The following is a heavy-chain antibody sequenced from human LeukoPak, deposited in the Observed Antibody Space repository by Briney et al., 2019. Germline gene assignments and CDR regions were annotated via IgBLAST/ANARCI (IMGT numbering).Heavy chain of an antibody. V-gene: IGHV3-21*01. J-gene: IGHJ5*02. CDR1: GFTFSSYS. CDR3: ARDHGSLAAAGFLDNWFDP. D-gene: IGHD6-13*01. Sequence: GGSLRLSCAASGFTFSSYSMNWVRQAPGKGLEWVSSISSSSSYIYYADSVKGRFTISRDNAKNSLYLQMNSLRAEDTAVYYRARDHGSLAAAGFLDNWFDPWGQGTLVTVSS. CDR2: ISSSSSYI.